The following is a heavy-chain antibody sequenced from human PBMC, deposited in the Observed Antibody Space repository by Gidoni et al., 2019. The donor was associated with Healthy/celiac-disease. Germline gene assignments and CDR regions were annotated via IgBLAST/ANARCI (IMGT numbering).Heavy chain of an antibody. D-gene: IGHD6-6*01. J-gene: IGHJ4*02. Sequence: QVQLQESGPGLVKPSETLSLTCTVSGGSISSYYWRWIRQPPGKGLEWIGYIYYSGSPNYNPSLKSRVTISVDTSKNQFSLKLSSVTAADTAVYYCARDSSSSSLDYWGQGTLVTVSS. CDR2: IYYSGSP. CDR3: ARDSSSSSLDY. V-gene: IGHV4-59*01. CDR1: GGSISSYY.